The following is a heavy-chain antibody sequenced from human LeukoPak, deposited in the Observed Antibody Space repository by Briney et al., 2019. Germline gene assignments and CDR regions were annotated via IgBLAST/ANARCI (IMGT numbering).Heavy chain of an antibody. CDR3: AREIVVVDI. CDR1: GFTFSSYA. D-gene: IGHD1-26*01. J-gene: IGHJ4*02. CDR2: ISYDGSDK. Sequence: PGGSLRLSCAASGFTFSSYAMHWVRQAPGKGLEWVAIISYDGSDKYYADSVKSRFTISRDNSKNTLYVQMKSLRAEDTAVYYCAREIVVVDIWGQGTLVTVSS. V-gene: IGHV3-30-3*01.